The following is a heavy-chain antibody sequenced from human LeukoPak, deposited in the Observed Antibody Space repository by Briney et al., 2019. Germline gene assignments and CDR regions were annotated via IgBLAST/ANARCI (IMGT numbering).Heavy chain of an antibody. D-gene: IGHD6-13*01. CDR1: GFTFSSYG. CDR3: AREAGYYMDV. V-gene: IGHV3-30*02. CDR2: IRYDGSKK. J-gene: IGHJ6*03. Sequence: GSLRLSCAASGFTFSSYGMNWVRQAPGKGLEWVAFIRYDGSKKYSADSVKGRFTISRDNSKNTLYLRMNSLRAEDTAVYYCAREAGYYMDVWGKGTTVTVSS.